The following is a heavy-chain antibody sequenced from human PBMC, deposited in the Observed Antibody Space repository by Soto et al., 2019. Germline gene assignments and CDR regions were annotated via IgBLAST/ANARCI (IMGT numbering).Heavy chain of an antibody. V-gene: IGHV3-66*01. CDR1: GFTVSSNY. J-gene: IGHJ6*02. D-gene: IGHD3-9*01. CDR2: IYSGGST. Sequence: GGSLRLSCAASGFTVSSNYMSWVRQAPGKGLEWVSVIYSGGSTYYADSVKGRFTISRDNSKNTLYLQMNSLRAEDTAVYYCAKNVWGITIFGGMDVWGQGTTVTVSS. CDR3: AKNVWGITIFGGMDV.